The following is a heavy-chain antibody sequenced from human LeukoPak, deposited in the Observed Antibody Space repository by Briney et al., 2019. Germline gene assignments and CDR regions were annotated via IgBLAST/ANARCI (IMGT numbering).Heavy chain of an antibody. CDR1: GGSISSYY. D-gene: IGHD3-22*01. Sequence: SETLSLTCTVSGGSISSYYWSWVRQPPGKGLEWIGFIYYSGSTNYNPSLKSRVAISVDRSKNQFSLKLSSVTAADTAVYYCARKVDYYDSSGYYYDWYFDLWGRGTLVTVSS. CDR3: ARKVDYYDSSGYYYDWYFDL. V-gene: IGHV4-59*08. CDR2: IYYSGST. J-gene: IGHJ2*01.